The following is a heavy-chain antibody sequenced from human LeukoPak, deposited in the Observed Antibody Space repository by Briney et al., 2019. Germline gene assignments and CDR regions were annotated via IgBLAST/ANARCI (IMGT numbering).Heavy chain of an antibody. CDR3: AREGGLSDYGMDV. CDR2: IWYDGSNK. J-gene: IGHJ6*02. Sequence: GGSLRLSCAASGFTFRSYGMHWVRQAPGKGLEWVAVIWYDGSNKYYADSVKGRFTISRDNSKNTLYLQMNSLRAEDTAVYYCAREGGLSDYGMDVWGQGTTVTVSS. CDR1: GFTFRSYG. D-gene: IGHD3-16*02. V-gene: IGHV3-33*01.